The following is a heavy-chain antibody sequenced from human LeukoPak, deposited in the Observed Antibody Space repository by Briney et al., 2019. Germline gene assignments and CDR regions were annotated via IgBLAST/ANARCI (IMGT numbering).Heavy chain of an antibody. CDR3: ATRGYCSSSTCYAPQP. D-gene: IGHD2-2*01. CDR2: ISGAADRS. J-gene: IGHJ5*02. CDR1: GFTFSNYA. V-gene: IGHV3-23*01. Sequence: GGSLRLSCAASGFTFSNYAMNWVRQAPGKGLEWVSAISGAADRSYYADSVRGRFTISRDNSKNTLYLQMNSLRAEDTAVYYCATRGYCSSSTCYAPQPWGQGTLVTASS.